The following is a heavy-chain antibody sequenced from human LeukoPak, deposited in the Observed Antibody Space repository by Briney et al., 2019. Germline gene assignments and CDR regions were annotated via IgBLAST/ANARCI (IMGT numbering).Heavy chain of an antibody. Sequence: PGRSLRLSCAASGFTFSNYPIHWVRQAPGKGLEWVAVISYDGSNKYYADSVKGRFTISRDNSKNTLHLQMNSLRPEDTAVYYCARDGRSCFSTICLNWFDPWGQGTLVTVSA. CDR1: GFTFSNYP. CDR3: ARDGRSCFSTICLNWFDP. J-gene: IGHJ5*02. D-gene: IGHD2-2*01. V-gene: IGHV3-30-3*01. CDR2: ISYDGSNK.